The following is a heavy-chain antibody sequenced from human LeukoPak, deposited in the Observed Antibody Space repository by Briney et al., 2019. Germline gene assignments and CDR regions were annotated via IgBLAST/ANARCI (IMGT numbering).Heavy chain of an antibody. CDR1: GYTFTSYG. CDR3: ARDLFYLKEDRDGSLVYQPDDILTGLEGDAFDI. J-gene: IGHJ3*02. V-gene: IGHV1-18*01. CDR2: ISAYNGNT. Sequence: ASVKVSCKASGYTFTSYGISWVRQAPGQGLEWMGWISAYNGNTNYAQKLQGRVTMTTDTSTSTAYMELRSLRSDDTAVYYCARDLFYLKEDRDGSLVYQPDDILTGLEGDAFDIWGQGTMVTVSS. D-gene: IGHD3-9*01.